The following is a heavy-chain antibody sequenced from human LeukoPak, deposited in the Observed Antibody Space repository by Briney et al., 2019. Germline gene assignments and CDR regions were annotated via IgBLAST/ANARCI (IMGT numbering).Heavy chain of an antibody. CDR2: IYYTGST. D-gene: IGHD3-10*01. J-gene: IGHJ4*02. Sequence: SETLSLTCTVSGGSISSGDYFWTWVRQPPGKGLKCIGYIYYTGSTYYTPSLKSRVTISVDTSNNQFSLKVTSVTAADTAVYYCARVRRRGGIDYWGQGTLVIVSS. V-gene: IGHV4-30-4*01. CDR1: GGSISSGDYF. CDR3: ARVRRRGGIDY.